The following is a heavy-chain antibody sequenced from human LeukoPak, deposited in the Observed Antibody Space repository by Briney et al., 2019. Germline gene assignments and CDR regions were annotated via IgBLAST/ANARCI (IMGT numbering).Heavy chain of an antibody. J-gene: IGHJ4*02. Sequence: SVKVSCKASGGTFSSYVISWVRQAPGQGLEWMGRIIPILGIANYAQKFQGRVTITADKSTSTAYMELSSLRSEDTAVYYCAREKRWLQSNFDYWGQGTLVTVSS. V-gene: IGHV1-69*04. CDR2: IIPILGIA. CDR1: GGTFSSYV. D-gene: IGHD5-24*01. CDR3: AREKRWLQSNFDY.